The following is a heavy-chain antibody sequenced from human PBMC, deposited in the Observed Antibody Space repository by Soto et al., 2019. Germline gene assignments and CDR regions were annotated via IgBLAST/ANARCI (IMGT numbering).Heavy chain of an antibody. CDR3: GRTEYDSSGYYFDY. J-gene: IGHJ4*02. Sequence: EVQLVESGGGLIQPGGSLRLSCAASGFTVSSNYMTWVRQAPGKGLEWVSVSYSGGSTYYADSVKGRFTISRGSSKNTLFLQMNSLRAEDTAVYYCGRTEYDSSGYYFDYWGQGTLVTVSS. CDR2: SYSGGST. CDR1: GFTVSSNY. D-gene: IGHD3-22*01. V-gene: IGHV3-53*01.